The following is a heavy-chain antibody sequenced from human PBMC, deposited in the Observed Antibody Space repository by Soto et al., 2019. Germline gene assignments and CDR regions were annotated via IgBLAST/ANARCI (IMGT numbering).Heavy chain of an antibody. V-gene: IGHV3-21*02. J-gene: IGHJ6*02. CDR2: ISTTSTYI. CDR3: TRDYVMDV. Sequence: EVQLVESGGGLVKPGGSLRLACAASEFTFSGDSMNWVRQAPGKGLEWVSSISTTSTYIYYADSVKGRFTISRDNANNSLHLQMNSLRAEDTAVYYCTRDYVMDVWGQGTTVTVSS. CDR1: EFTFSGDS.